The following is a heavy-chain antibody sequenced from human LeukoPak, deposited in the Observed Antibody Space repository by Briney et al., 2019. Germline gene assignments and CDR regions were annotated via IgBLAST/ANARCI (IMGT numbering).Heavy chain of an antibody. CDR3: AIVSGYSEIFDY. D-gene: IGHD3-22*01. V-gene: IGHV4-39*07. Sequence: SETLSLTGTVSGGSISSSDYYWGWVRQPPGKGLEWIVSFYYSGSTYYNPSLKSRVTISVDTSKNQFSLKLSSVTAADTAVYYCAIVSGYSEIFDYWGQGTLVTVSS. J-gene: IGHJ4*02. CDR1: GGSISSSDYY. CDR2: FYYSGST.